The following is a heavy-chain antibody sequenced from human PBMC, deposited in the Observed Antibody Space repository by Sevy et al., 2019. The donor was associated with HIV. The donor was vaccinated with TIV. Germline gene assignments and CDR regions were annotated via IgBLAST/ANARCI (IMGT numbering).Heavy chain of an antibody. CDR1: GFTFSSYG. D-gene: IGHD3-3*01. CDR3: AKDGAFWSADIGEIDY. Sequence: GGSLRLSCAASGFTFSSYGMHWVRQAPGKGLEWVAFIRYDGSNKYYADSVKGRFTISRDNSKNTLYLQMNSLRAEDTAVYYCAKDGAFWSADIGEIDYWGQGTLVTVSS. J-gene: IGHJ4*02. CDR2: IRYDGSNK. V-gene: IGHV3-30*02.